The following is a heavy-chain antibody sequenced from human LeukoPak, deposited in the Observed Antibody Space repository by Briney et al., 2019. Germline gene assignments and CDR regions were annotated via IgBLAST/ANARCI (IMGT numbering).Heavy chain of an antibody. CDR3: ARRAYCGGDCYSGSYYYYGMDV. D-gene: IGHD2-21*02. CDR2: ISSTSSYI. V-gene: IGHV3-21*01. CDR1: GFTFSDYS. J-gene: IGHJ6*02. Sequence: GGSLRLSCAASGFTFSDYSMNWVRQAPGKGLEWVSSISSTSSYIYYADSVKGRFTISRDNAKNSLYLQMNSLRAEDTALYYCARRAYCGGDCYSGSYYYYGMDVWGQGTTVTVS.